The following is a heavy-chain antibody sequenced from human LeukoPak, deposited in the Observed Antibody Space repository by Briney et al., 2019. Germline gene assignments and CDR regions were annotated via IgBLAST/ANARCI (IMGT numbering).Heavy chain of an antibody. CDR2: ISGSGGGGNT. Sequence: PGGTQRLSCAASGFTFSNYGMNWVRQAPGKGLEWVSGISGSGGGGNTYYADSVKGRFTISRDNSKNTMYLQMNSLRAEDTAVYYCAKDPDDVLLWFGEEKNWFDPWGQGTLVTVSS. CDR3: AKDPDDVLLWFGEEKNWFDP. D-gene: IGHD3-10*01. J-gene: IGHJ5*02. CDR1: GFTFSNYG. V-gene: IGHV3-23*01.